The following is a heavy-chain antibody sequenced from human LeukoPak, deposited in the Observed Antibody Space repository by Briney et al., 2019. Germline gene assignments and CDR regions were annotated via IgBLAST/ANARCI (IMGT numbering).Heavy chain of an antibody. CDR2: VNKDGIDT. J-gene: IGHJ4*02. V-gene: IGHV3-74*03. Sequence: VGSLRLSCAASGFRFSDYWMHWVRQAPGKGVVWVSRVNKDGIDTTYAYSVKGRFTISRDNAKNTVYLQMHSLTVEDTAVYYCARDVGYRVDDCGPGTLVTVS. CDR1: GFRFSDYW. CDR3: ARDVGYRVDD. D-gene: IGHD1-1*01.